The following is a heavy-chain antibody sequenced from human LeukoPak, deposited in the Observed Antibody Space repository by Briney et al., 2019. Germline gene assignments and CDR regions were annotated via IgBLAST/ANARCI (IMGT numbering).Heavy chain of an antibody. V-gene: IGHV1-3*01. Sequence: ASVKVSCKASGYTFTSYAMHWVRQAPGQRLEWMGWINAGSGNTKYSQKFQGRVTITRDTSASTAYMELSSLRSEDTAVYYCASGYHFYWGQGTLVTVSS. CDR3: ASGYHFY. CDR1: GYTFTSYA. D-gene: IGHD3-22*01. J-gene: IGHJ4*02. CDR2: INAGSGNT.